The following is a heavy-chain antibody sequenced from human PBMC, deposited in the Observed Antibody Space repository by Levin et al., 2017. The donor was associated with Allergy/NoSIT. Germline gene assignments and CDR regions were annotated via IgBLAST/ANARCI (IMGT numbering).Heavy chain of an antibody. CDR1: GYTFTSYA. CDR2: INAGNGNT. Sequence: ASVKVSCKASGYTFTSYAMHWVRQAPGQRLEWMGWINAGNGNTKYSQKFQGRVTITRDTSASTAYMELSSLRSEDTAVYYCARDPTYYYDSSGYYGEDYWGQGTLVTVSS. V-gene: IGHV1-3*01. J-gene: IGHJ4*02. D-gene: IGHD3-22*01. CDR3: ARDPTYYYDSSGYYGEDY.